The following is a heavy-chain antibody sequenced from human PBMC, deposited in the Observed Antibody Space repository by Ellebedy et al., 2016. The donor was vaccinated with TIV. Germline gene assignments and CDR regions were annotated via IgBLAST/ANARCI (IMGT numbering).Heavy chain of an antibody. CDR1: GGTFSSYA. Sequence: SVKVSXXASGGTFSSYAISWVRQAPGQGLEWMGGIIPIFGTANYAQKFQGRVTITADESTSTAYMELSSLRSEDTAVYYCARDINGDNWFDLWGQGTLVTVSS. CDR2: IIPIFGTA. D-gene: IGHD3-10*01. CDR3: ARDINGDNWFDL. J-gene: IGHJ5*02. V-gene: IGHV1-69*13.